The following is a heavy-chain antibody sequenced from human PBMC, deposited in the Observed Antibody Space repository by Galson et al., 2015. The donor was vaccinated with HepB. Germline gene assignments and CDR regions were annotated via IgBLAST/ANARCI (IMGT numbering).Heavy chain of an antibody. Sequence: SVKVSCKASGYTFNKYGISWVRQAPGQGLEWMGWISTKRGNTKHAQNFQGRVTMTTETSTNTAYMELRSLRSADTAVYYCERDVDWALDYWGPGTLVTVSS. V-gene: IGHV1-18*01. D-gene: IGHD3-9*01. CDR1: GYTFNKYG. CDR2: ISTKRGNT. J-gene: IGHJ4*02. CDR3: ERDVDWALDY.